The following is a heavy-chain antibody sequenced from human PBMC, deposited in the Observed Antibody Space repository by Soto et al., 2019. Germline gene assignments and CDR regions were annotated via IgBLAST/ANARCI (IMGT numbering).Heavy chain of an antibody. CDR3: ARANHCDSSGPGVRAFDI. V-gene: IGHV4-38-2*01. Sequence: SETLSLTCAVSGYSISSGYYWGWIRQPPGKGLEWIGSIYHSGSTYYNPSLKSRVTISVDTSKNQFSLKLSSVTAADTAEYYCARANHCDSSGPGVRAFDIWGQGAMVT. D-gene: IGHD3-22*01. CDR1: GYSISSGYY. CDR2: IYHSGST. J-gene: IGHJ3*02.